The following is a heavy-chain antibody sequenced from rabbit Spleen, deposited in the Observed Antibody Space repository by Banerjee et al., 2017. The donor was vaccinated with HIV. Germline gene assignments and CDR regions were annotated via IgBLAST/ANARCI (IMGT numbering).Heavy chain of an antibody. Sequence: QEQLVESGGGLVQPEGSLTLTCKASGFSFSDRDVMCWVRQAPGKGLEWIACINASTGKPVYATWASGRFTISRTSSTTVTLRMTSLTAADTATYFCARYSDGDGAGYGHGHLWGPGTLVTV. D-gene: IGHD6-1*01. CDR2: INASTGKP. J-gene: IGHJ4*01. CDR1: GFSFSDRDV. V-gene: IGHV1S45*01. CDR3: ARYSDGDGAGYGHGHL.